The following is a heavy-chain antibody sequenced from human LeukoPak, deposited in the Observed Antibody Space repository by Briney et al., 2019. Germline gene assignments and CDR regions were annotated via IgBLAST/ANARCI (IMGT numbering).Heavy chain of an antibody. CDR1: GFTFRNHF. D-gene: IGHD1-1*01. CDR3: ARDLSAHWSFDY. V-gene: IGHV3-30*03. Sequence: GGSLRLSCVASGFTFRNHFMHWVRQAPGKGLEWGAFMSPDGRSISYIDSVKDRFNISRDNSNHTLFLQLNSLRAEDTAVYYCARDLSAHWSFDYWGQGTLVTVSS. CDR2: MSPDGRSI. J-gene: IGHJ4*02.